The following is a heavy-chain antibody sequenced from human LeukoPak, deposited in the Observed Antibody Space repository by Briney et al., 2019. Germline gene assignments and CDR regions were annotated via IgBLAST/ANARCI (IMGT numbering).Heavy chain of an antibody. J-gene: IGHJ4*02. CDR2: ISYDGSNK. Sequence: GGSLRLSCAASGFTFSSYWMSWVRQAPGKGLEWVAVISYDGSNKYYADSVKGRFTISRDNSKTTLYLQTNSLRAEDTAVYYCVREKDDHILLWFGDRRPYYFDYWGQGTLVTVSS. D-gene: IGHD3-10*01. CDR3: VREKDDHILLWFGDRRPYYFDY. V-gene: IGHV3-30-3*01. CDR1: GFTFSSYW.